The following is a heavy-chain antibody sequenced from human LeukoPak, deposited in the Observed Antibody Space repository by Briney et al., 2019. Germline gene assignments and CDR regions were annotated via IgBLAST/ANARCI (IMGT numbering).Heavy chain of an antibody. D-gene: IGHD1-26*01. CDR2: INPNSGGT. J-gene: IGHJ4*02. CDR1: GYTFSDYY. Sequence: ASVKVSGKASGYTFSDYYIHWVRQAPGQGLEWVGWINPNSGGTDSAQKLQGRVTMTRDTSISATYMELRTLTSDDTAVYYCARGTRGSYSSIHDWGQGTLVTVSS. V-gene: IGHV1-2*02. CDR3: ARGTRGSYSSIHD.